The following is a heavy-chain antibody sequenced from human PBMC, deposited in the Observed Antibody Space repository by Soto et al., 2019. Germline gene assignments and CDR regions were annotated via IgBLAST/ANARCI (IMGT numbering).Heavy chain of an antibody. D-gene: IGHD3-22*01. CDR3: ASQLYYYDSSGPFDY. V-gene: IGHV1-69*13. CDR2: IIPIFGTA. Sequence: SVKVSCKASGGTFSSYAISWVRQAPGQGLEWMGGIIPIFGTANYAQKFQGRVTITADESTSTAYMELSSLRSEDTAVYYCASQLYYYDSSGPFDYWGQGTMVTVSS. CDR1: GGTFSSYA. J-gene: IGHJ4*02.